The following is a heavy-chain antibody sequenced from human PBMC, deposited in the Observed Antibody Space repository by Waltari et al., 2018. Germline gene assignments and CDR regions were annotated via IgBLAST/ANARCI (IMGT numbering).Heavy chain of an antibody. CDR2: INGDGSTT. D-gene: IGHD5-12*01. CDR1: GFTFSSNW. Sequence: EVQLVESGVGLVQLGGSLRLSCAASGFTFSSNWMHWVSQAPGKVLVWVSRINGDGSTTSYADSVKGRFAISRDNAKNTLYLQVDSLRAEDTAVYYCATSRDGYNLIGDYWGQGTLVTVSS. V-gene: IGHV3-74*01. CDR3: ATSRDGYNLIGDY. J-gene: IGHJ4*02.